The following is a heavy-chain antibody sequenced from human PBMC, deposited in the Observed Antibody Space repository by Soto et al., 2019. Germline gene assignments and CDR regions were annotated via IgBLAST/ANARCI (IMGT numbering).Heavy chain of an antibody. CDR1: GFNFSSHA. Sequence: GQSLKISCTASGFNFSSHAMTWVRQAPGKGLEWVSGLSDSGGSTYYADSVKGRFTISRDNSMNTLYLQMNTLRAEDTAVYYYAKVSSSWYSGFFDLWGQGTLVTVSS. CDR3: AKVSSSWYSGFFDL. D-gene: IGHD6-13*01. J-gene: IGHJ4*02. V-gene: IGHV3-23*01. CDR2: LSDSGGST.